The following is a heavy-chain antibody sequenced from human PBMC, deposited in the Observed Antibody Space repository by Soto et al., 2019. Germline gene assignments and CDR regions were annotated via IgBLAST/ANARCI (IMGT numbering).Heavy chain of an antibody. V-gene: IGHV1-24*01. CDR1: GDTLTELS. Sequence: ASVKVSCKFSGDTLTELSMHWVRQAPGKGLEWMGGFDPEDGETIYAQKFQGRVTMTEDTSTDTAYMELSSLRSEDTAVYYCATDRPGYTGGRFDYWGQGTLVTVSS. J-gene: IGHJ4*02. CDR2: FDPEDGET. CDR3: ATDRPGYTGGRFDY. D-gene: IGHD6-19*01.